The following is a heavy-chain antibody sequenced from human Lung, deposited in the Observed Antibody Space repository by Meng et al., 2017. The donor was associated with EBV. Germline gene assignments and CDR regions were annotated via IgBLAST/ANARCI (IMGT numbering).Heavy chain of an antibody. V-gene: IGHV1-69*01. D-gene: IGHD3-22*01. CDR3: ARAGGNYYDSSGYYADFDY. CDR2: IIPIFGTA. Sequence: QVQLVQSGAEVKKPXXXXXVXCKXSGGTFSSYAISWVRQAPGQGLEWMGGIIPIFGTANYAQKFQGRVTITADESTSTAYMELSSLRSEDTAVYYCARAGGNYYDSSGYYADFDYWGQGTLFTVSS. CDR1: GGTFSSYA. J-gene: IGHJ4*02.